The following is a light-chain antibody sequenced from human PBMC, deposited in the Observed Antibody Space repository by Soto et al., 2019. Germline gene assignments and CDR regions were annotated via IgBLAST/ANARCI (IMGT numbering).Light chain of an antibody. Sequence: DIHMTHSPSPQSASVGDRVTITCRASQSISSWLAWYQQKPGKAPKLLIYDASSLESGVPSRFSGSGSGTEFTLTISSLQPDDFATYYCQQYNSYWTFGQGTKVDIK. J-gene: IGKJ1*01. CDR3: QQYNSYWT. CDR1: QSISSW. CDR2: DAS. V-gene: IGKV1-5*01.